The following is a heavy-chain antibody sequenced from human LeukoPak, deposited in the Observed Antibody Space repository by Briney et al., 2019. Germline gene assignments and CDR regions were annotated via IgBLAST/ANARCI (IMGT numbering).Heavy chain of an antibody. CDR2: IYYSGST. V-gene: IGHV4-39*01. CDR3: ARQWEDGYNPRRAFDI. Sequence: SETLSLTCTVSGGSVSSGSYYWGWIRQPPGKGLEWIGSIYYSGSTYYNPSLKSRVTISVDTSKNQFSLKLSSVTVADMAVYYCARQWEDGYNPRRAFDIWGQGTMVTVSS. CDR1: GGSVSSGSYY. D-gene: IGHD5-24*01. J-gene: IGHJ3*02.